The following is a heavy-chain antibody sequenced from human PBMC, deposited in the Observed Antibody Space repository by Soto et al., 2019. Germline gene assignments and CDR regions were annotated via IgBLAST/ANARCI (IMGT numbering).Heavy chain of an antibody. CDR3: ARGLGYDSNGRFLAAFDV. CDR1: GASLSSGGYY. Sequence: QVQLQESGPGLAKPSQTLSLTCTVSGASLSSGGYYWTWIRQVPGKALEWIGYIFHTGTTFYNPSLKCRVVMSIEKSDNQFYLNLRSVTAADTAVYYCARGLGYDSNGRFLAAFDVWGQGTMVTVSS. CDR2: IFHTGTT. D-gene: IGHD3-22*01. J-gene: IGHJ3*01. V-gene: IGHV4-31*03.